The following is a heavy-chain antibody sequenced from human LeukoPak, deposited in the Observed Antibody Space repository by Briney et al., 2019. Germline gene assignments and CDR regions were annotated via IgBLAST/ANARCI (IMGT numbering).Heavy chain of an antibody. J-gene: IGHJ4*02. CDR1: GFTFSSYG. CDR3: ARVTTVGPYLAPYDY. V-gene: IGHV3-30*03. D-gene: IGHD4-23*01. CDR2: ISYDGSNK. Sequence: PGGSLRLSCAASGFTFSSYGMHWVRQAPCKGLEWVAVISYDGSNKYYADSVKGRFTISRDNSKNTLYLQMNSLRAEDTAVYYCARVTTVGPYLAPYDYWGQGTLVTVSS.